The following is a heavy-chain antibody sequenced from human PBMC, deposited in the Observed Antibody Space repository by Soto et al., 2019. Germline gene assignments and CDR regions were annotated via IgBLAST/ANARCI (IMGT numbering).Heavy chain of an antibody. Sequence: SETLSLTCTVSGGSISSSSYYWGWIRQPPGKGLEWIGSIYYSGSTYYNPSLKSRVTISVDTSKNQFSLKLSSVTAADTAVYYCASLGVDFYSRPFDYWGQGTLVTVSS. CDR1: GGSISSSSYY. J-gene: IGHJ4*02. D-gene: IGHD6-13*01. CDR2: IYYSGST. V-gene: IGHV4-39*01. CDR3: ASLGVDFYSRPFDY.